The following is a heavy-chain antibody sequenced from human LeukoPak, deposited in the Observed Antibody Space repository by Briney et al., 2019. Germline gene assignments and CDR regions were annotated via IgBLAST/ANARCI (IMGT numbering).Heavy chain of an antibody. Sequence: KPSETPSLTCAVYGGSFRGYYWSWIRQPPGEGLEWIGEINHSGSTNYNPSLKSRVTISVDTSKNQFSLKLSSVTAADTAVYYCARRYSSGWYGYWGQGTLVTVSS. CDR2: INHSGST. D-gene: IGHD6-19*01. V-gene: IGHV4-34*01. CDR3: ARRYSSGWYGY. CDR1: GGSFRGYY. J-gene: IGHJ4*02.